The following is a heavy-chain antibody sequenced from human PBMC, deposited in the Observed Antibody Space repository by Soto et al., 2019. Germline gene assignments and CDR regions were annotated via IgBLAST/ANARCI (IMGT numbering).Heavy chain of an antibody. D-gene: IGHD4-17*01. CDR3: AREPLYGDYHQYYFDY. V-gene: IGHV4-31*03. Sequence: QVQLQESGPGLVKPSQTLSLTCTVSGGSISSGGYYWSWIRQHPGKGLEWIGYIYYSGSTYYNPSLKSRVTISVATSKNQFSLKLRSVTAADTAVYYCAREPLYGDYHQYYFDYWGQGTLVTVSS. CDR2: IYYSGST. J-gene: IGHJ4*02. CDR1: GGSISSGGYY.